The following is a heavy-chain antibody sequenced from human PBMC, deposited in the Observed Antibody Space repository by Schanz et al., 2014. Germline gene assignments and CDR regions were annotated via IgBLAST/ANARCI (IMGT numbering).Heavy chain of an antibody. CDR1: GFVFGDYY. D-gene: IGHD6-19*01. CDR3: AASSGWHPSTDY. V-gene: IGHV3-11*05. CDR2: ISDSGTYT. J-gene: IGHJ4*02. Sequence: QVQVVQSGGGLVKPGGSLRLSCAASGFVFGDYYMPGIRQAPGKGLEWLSYISDSGTYTNYADSVKGRFTISRDNAKSSLYLQMNSLRVEDTAVYYCAASSGWHPSTDYWGQGTLVTVSS.